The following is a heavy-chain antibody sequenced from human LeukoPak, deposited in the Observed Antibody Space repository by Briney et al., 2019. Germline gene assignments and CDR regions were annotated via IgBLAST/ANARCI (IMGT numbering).Heavy chain of an antibody. D-gene: IGHD7-27*01. CDR1: GFTFSSYT. J-gene: IGHJ4*02. CDR2: ITTGDGNT. Sequence: GGSLRLSCTASGFTFSSYTMTWVRQAPGKGLKWVSAITTGDGNTYYADSVKGRFTVSRDDSKNTLYLQMNSLRAEDTAVYYCAKDGGLWVSAHWGDSWGRGTLVTVSS. CDR3: AKDGGLWVSAHWGDS. V-gene: IGHV3-23*01.